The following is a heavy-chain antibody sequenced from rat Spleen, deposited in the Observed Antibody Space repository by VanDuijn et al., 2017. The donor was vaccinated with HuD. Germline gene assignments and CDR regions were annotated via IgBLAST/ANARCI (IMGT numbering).Heavy chain of an antibody. CDR3: ARQDTSGYSNWFAY. V-gene: IGHV5-29*01. Sequence: EVQLVESDGGLVQPGRSLKLSCAASGFTFSDYYMAWVRQAPTKGLEWVAAFSYDGFTTYYRDSVRGRFTISSDNTKTTLYLQMDSLRSEDTATYYCARQDTSGYSNWFAYWGQGTLVTVSS. J-gene: IGHJ3*01. CDR1: GFTFSDYY. CDR2: FSYDGFTT. D-gene: IGHD4-3*01.